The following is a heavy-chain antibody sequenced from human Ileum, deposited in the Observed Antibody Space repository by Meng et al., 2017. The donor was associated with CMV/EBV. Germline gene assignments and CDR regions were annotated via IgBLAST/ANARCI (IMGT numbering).Heavy chain of an antibody. Sequence: GESLKISCAASGFAVTNSYMSWVRQAPGKGLEWVSVTYTGGSTFYSGSVKGRFTVSRDSFNNTLSLQMNSLRDGDTALYYCVRHMYNFGVVTAIENWGQGTQVTVSS. J-gene: IGHJ4*02. CDR2: TYTGGST. CDR1: GFAVTNSY. CDR3: VRHMYNFGVVTAIEN. D-gene: IGHD2-21*02. V-gene: IGHV3-53*01.